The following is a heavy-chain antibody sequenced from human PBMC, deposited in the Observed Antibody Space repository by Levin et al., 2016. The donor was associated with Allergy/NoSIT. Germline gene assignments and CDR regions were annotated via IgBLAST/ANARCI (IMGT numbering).Heavy chain of an antibody. D-gene: IGHD3-3*01. Sequence: GGSLRLSCAASGFTVSSNYMSWVRQTPGKGLEWVSIIYSGGNTYYTDSVKGRFTISRDSSKNTLYLQMNSLRAEDTAVYYCARELTIFGVQMGSHYYYMDVWGKGTTVTVSS. CDR2: IYSGGNT. V-gene: IGHV3-66*01. CDR1: GFTVSSNY. CDR3: ARELTIFGVQMGSHYYYMDV. J-gene: IGHJ6*03.